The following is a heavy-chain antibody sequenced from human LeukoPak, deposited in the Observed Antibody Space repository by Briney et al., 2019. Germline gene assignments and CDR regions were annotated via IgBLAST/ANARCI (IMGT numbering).Heavy chain of an antibody. CDR1: GFTVSSNC. D-gene: IGHD3-22*01. CDR2: IYSGGST. CDR3: ARLDYYDSSGLDY. Sequence: PGGSLRLSCAASGFTVSSNCMSWVRQAPGKGLEWVSVIYSGGSTYYADSVKGRFTISRDNSKNTLYLQMNSLRAEDTAVYYCARLDYYDSSGLDYWGQGTLVTVSS. V-gene: IGHV3-66*04. J-gene: IGHJ4*02.